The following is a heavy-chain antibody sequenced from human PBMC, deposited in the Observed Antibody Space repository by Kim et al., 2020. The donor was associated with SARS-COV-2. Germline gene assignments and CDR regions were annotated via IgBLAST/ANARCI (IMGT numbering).Heavy chain of an antibody. CDR1: GGSISSGGYY. CDR3: ARDRRRLVPQLYYYYYGMDV. CDR2: IYYSGST. J-gene: IGHJ6*02. V-gene: IGHV4-31*03. D-gene: IGHD6-13*01. Sequence: SETLSLTCTVSGGSISSGGYYWSWIRQHPGKGLEWIGYIYYSGSTYYNPSLKSRVTISVDTSKNQFSLKLSSVTAADTAVYYCARDRRRLVPQLYYYYYGMDVWGQGTTVTVSS.